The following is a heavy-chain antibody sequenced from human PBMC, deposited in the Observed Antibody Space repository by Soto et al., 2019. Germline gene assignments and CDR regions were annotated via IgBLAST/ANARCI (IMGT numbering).Heavy chain of an antibody. CDR3: ARDPAAAGITGAYYYYYGMDV. D-gene: IGHD6-13*01. J-gene: IGHJ6*02. Sequence: QVQLVQSGAEVKKPGASVKVSCKASGYTFTSYGISWVRQAPGQGLEWMGGISAYNGNTNYAQKLQGRVTMTTATSTSTAYMELRSLRFDDTAVYYCARDPAAAGITGAYYYYYGMDVWGQGTTVTVSS. CDR1: GYTFTSYG. V-gene: IGHV1-18*01. CDR2: ISAYNGNT.